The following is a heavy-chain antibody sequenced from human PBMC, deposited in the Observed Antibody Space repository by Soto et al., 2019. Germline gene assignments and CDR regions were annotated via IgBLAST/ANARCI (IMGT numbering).Heavy chain of an antibody. CDR1: GGSLTDHY. Sequence: QVQLQESGPGLVKPSETLSLTCTVAGGSLTDHYWNWFRQSPGKGLHWIGYVYYSGGTNYNPSLKSRVTMLVDTSKHQCSLHLRSVTAADTAVYYCARGNDWKSSTFDIWGQGTMVSVSS. CDR3: ARGNDWKSSTFDI. D-gene: IGHD2-21*01. J-gene: IGHJ3*02. CDR2: VYYSGGT. V-gene: IGHV4-59*11.